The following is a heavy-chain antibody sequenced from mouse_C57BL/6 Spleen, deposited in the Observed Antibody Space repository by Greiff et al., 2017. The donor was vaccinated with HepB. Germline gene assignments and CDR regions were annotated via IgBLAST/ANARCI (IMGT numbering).Heavy chain of an antibody. CDR2: INPSNGGT. D-gene: IGHD1-1*01. CDR3: ARGAFYYGSSYDWFAY. CDR1: GYTFTSYW. Sequence: QVQLQQPGTELVKPGASVKLSCKASGYTFTSYWMHWVKQRPGQGLEWIGNINPSNGGTNYNEKFKSKATLTVDKSSSTAYMQLSSLTSEDSAVYYCARGAFYYGSSYDWFAYWGQGTLVTVSA. V-gene: IGHV1-53*01. J-gene: IGHJ3*01.